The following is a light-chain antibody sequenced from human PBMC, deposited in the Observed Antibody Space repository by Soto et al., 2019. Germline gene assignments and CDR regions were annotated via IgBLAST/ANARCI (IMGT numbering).Light chain of an antibody. CDR2: EVS. CDR1: SSVVGGYNY. CDR3: SSYTSSSVV. V-gene: IGLV2-14*01. Sequence: QSAVTQPASVSGSPGQSITISCTGTSSVVGGYNYVSWYQQHPGKAPKLMIYEVSNRPSGVSNRFSGSKSGNTASLTISGLKAEDEADYYCSSYTSSSVVFGGGTKLTVL. J-gene: IGLJ2*01.